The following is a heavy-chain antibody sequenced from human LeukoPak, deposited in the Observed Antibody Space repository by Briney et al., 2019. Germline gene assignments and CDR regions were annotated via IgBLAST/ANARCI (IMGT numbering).Heavy chain of an antibody. J-gene: IGHJ4*02. CDR3: ARDMWGYYDSSGYLPY. Sequence: ASVKVSCKASGYTFTSYGISWVRQAPGQGLEWVGWISAYNGNTNYAQKLQGRVTMTTDTSTSTAYMELRSLRSDDTAVYYCARDMWGYYDSSGYLPYWGQGTLVTVSS. CDR2: ISAYNGNT. D-gene: IGHD3-22*01. CDR1: GYTFTSYG. V-gene: IGHV1-18*01.